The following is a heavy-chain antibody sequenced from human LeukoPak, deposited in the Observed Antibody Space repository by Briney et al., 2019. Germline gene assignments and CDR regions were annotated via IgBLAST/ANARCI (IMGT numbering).Heavy chain of an antibody. Sequence: GGSLRLSCAASGITFSSYSMNWVRQAPGKGLEWVSSNSSSSSYIYYADSVKGRFTISRDNAKNSLYLQMNSLRAEDTAVYYCARDIVVVVAATDHYYMDVWGKGTTVTVSS. D-gene: IGHD2-15*01. J-gene: IGHJ6*03. CDR1: GITFSSYS. CDR2: NSSSSSYI. CDR3: ARDIVVVVAATDHYYMDV. V-gene: IGHV3-21*01.